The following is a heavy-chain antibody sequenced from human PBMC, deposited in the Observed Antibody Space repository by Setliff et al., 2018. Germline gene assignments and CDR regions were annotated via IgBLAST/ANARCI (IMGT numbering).Heavy chain of an antibody. CDR1: TFTFSKYA. Sequence: PGGSLRLSCVASTFTFSKYAMTWVRQAPGKGLEWVSIINRAGGTYYADSVKGRFTISRDNPKNTLYLQMSSLRAEDTAMYYCASGQGYLIDYWGQGILVTVSS. CDR2: INRAGGT. D-gene: IGHD2-15*01. J-gene: IGHJ4*01. V-gene: IGHV3-53*01. CDR3: ASGQGYLIDY.